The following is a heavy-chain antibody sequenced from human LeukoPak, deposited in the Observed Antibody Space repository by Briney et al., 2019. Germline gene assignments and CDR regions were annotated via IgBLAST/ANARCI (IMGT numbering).Heavy chain of an antibody. CDR2: IYYSGST. CDR3: ATTGVGASSSDFDY. J-gene: IGHJ4*02. D-gene: IGHD1-26*01. V-gene: IGHV4-39*01. Sequence: SETLSLTCTVSGGSISSSSYYWGWIRQPPGKGLEWIGSIYYSGSTYYNPSLKGRVTISVDTSKNQFSLKLSSVTAADAAVYYCATTGVGASSSDFDYWGQGTLVTVSS. CDR1: GGSISSSSYY.